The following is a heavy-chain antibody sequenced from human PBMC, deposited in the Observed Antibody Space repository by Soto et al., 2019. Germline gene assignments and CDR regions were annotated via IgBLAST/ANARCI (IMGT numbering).Heavy chain of an antibody. V-gene: IGHV3-21*01. Sequence: EVQLVESGGGLVKPGGSLRLSCAASGFTFSSYSMNWVRQAPGKGLEWVSSISSSSSYISYADSVKGRFTISRDNAKNSLYLQRNSLRAEDTAVYYGAREVQQRDTPFGMDVWCQGTTVTDFS. CDR3: AREVQQRDTPFGMDV. J-gene: IGHJ6*02. CDR1: GFTFSSYS. D-gene: IGHD6-25*01. CDR2: ISSSSSYI.